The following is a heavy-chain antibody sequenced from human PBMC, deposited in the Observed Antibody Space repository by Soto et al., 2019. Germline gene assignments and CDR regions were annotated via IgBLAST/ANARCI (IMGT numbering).Heavy chain of an antibody. J-gene: IGHJ4*02. Sequence: QVQLVQSGAQVKKPGSSVKVSCKASGDTFSSYAISWVRQAPGQGLEWVGGIIPIFGRANYAQKFQGRVTITADESTSTAYKELSSLRSEDTAVYYCARISGRGYSYGQFDYWGQGTMVTVSS. CDR3: ARISGRGYSYGQFDY. CDR1: GDTFSSYA. CDR2: IIPIFGRA. D-gene: IGHD5-18*01. V-gene: IGHV1-69*01.